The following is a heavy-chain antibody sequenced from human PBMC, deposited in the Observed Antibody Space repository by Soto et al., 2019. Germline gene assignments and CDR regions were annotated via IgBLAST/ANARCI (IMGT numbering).Heavy chain of an antibody. CDR3: ASRSSGWYFDY. Sequence: GGSLRLSCAASGFTFSSYAMNWVRQGPGKGLEWVSVISGRGGSTYYADSVKGRFTILSDNSKYSLYLQMNSLRSEDTAVYYCASRSSGWYFDYWGQGTLVTVSS. CDR1: GFTFSSYA. V-gene: IGHV3-23*01. D-gene: IGHD6-19*01. J-gene: IGHJ4*02. CDR2: ISGRGGST.